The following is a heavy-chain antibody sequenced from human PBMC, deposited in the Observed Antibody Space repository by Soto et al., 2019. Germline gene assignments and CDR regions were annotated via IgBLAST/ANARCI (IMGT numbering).Heavy chain of an antibody. V-gene: IGHV3-23*01. CDR2: VSGSGGST. Sequence: GGSLRLSCAASGFTFSSYAMTWVRQAPGKGLEWVSAVSGSGGSTYYADSVKGRFTISRDNSKNTLYLQVNSLRAEDMVVYYCAKDNGYYYGSGSYYSPGGLDYWGQGTLVTVSS. CDR3: AKDNGYYYGSGSYYSPGGLDY. CDR1: GFTFSSYA. J-gene: IGHJ4*02. D-gene: IGHD3-10*01.